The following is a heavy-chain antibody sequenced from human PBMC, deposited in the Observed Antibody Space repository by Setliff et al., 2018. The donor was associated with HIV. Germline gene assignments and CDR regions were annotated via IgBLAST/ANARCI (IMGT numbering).Heavy chain of an antibody. J-gene: IGHJ4*02. CDR2: IGADSGDT. D-gene: IGHD1-7*01. Sequence: ASVKVSCKASGYTFSGYHMYWVRQAPGQGLEWMGGIGADSGDTNYAQEFQSRVTVTIDTSTRTAYMELRTLRSDDTAVYYCARAGAVETTHFDYWGQGALVTVCS. CDR1: GYTFSGYH. V-gene: IGHV1-18*01. CDR3: ARAGAVETTHFDY.